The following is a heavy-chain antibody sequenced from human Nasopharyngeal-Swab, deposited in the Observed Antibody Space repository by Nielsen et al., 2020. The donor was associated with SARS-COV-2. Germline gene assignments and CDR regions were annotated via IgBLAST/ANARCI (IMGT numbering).Heavy chain of an antibody. Sequence: GGSLRLSCAASGFTFSSYAMHWVRQAPGKGLEWVAVISNDGSNKYYADSVKGRFTISRDNSKNTLYLQMNSLSAEDTAVYYCARGVVVVTSYFQYWGQGTLVTVSS. D-gene: IGHD2-15*01. CDR1: GFTFSSYA. CDR3: ARGVVVVTSYFQY. J-gene: IGHJ1*01. V-gene: IGHV3-30*04. CDR2: ISNDGSNK.